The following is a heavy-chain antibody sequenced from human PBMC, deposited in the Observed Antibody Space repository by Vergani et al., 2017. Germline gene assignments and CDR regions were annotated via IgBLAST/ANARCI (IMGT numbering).Heavy chain of an antibody. CDR3: ARDKSSSWSGYYYYYGMDV. D-gene: IGHD6-13*01. CDR1: GGSISRYY. Sequence: QVQLQESGPGLVKPSETLSLTCTVSGGSISRYYWSWIRQPPGKGLEWIGYIYYSGSTNYNPSLKSRVTISVDTSKNQFSLKLSSVTAADTAVYYCARDKSSSWSGYYYYYGMDVWGQGTTVTVSS. V-gene: IGHV4-59*01. CDR2: IYYSGST. J-gene: IGHJ6*02.